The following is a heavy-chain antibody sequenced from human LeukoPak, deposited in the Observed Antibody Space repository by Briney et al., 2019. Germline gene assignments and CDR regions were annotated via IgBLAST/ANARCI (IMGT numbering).Heavy chain of an antibody. J-gene: IGHJ4*02. CDR3: TRSGYSNGYDY. V-gene: IGHV3-74*03. CDR1: GFTFSGYW. D-gene: IGHD2-15*01. Sequence: GGTLRLSCVASGFTFSGYWMHWVSQVPGKGLMAVSRITPDGNAAAYADSVKGRFTISRDNAKNTLYLEMNSLTAEDTALYHCTRSGYSNGYDYWGKGTLVTVSS. CDR2: ITPDGNAA.